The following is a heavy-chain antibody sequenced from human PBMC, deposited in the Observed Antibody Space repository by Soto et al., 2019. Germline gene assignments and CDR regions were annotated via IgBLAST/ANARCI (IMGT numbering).Heavy chain of an antibody. CDR2: ISGSGGST. J-gene: IGHJ5*02. CDR1: GFTFSSYA. CDR3: VRWELLGWFDP. Sequence: VGSLRLSCAASGFTFSSYAMSWVRQAPGKGLEWVSAISGSGGSTYYADSVKGRFTISRDNSKNTLYLQMNSLRAEDTAVYYCVRWELLGWFDPWGQGTLVTVPQ. D-gene: IGHD1-26*01. V-gene: IGHV3-23*01.